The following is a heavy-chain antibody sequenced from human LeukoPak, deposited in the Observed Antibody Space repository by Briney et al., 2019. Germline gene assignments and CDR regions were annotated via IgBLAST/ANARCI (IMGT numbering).Heavy chain of an antibody. Sequence: ASVKVSCKASGYTFTSYGINWVRQAPGQGLEWMGWISAYNGNTNYAQKLQGRVTMTTDTSTSTAYMELRSLRSDDTAVYYCARAKEEELWLREEFDYWGQGTLVTVSS. J-gene: IGHJ4*02. CDR3: ARAKEEELWLREEFDY. CDR2: ISAYNGNT. CDR1: GYTFTSYG. V-gene: IGHV1-18*01. D-gene: IGHD5-18*01.